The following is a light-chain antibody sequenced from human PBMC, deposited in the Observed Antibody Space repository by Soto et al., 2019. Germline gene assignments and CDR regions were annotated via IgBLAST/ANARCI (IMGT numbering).Light chain of an antibody. CDR2: STD. V-gene: IGLV1-47*02. J-gene: IGLJ3*02. CDR1: YSNIGSNY. CDR3: ATWAVSLSVWV. Sequence: QAVVTQPPSASGTPGQRVTISCSGSYSNIGSNYVYWYQQLPGTAPKLLIYSTDQRPSGVPDRFSGSKSGTSASLAISGLRSDDEAVYYCATWAVSLSVWVFGGGTKLTVL.